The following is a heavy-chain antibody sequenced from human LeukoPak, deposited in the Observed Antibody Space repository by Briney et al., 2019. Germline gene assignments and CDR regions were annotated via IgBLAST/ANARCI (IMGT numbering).Heavy chain of an antibody. CDR3: ARLWAAHPYYYYYMDV. J-gene: IGHJ6*03. V-gene: IGHV5-51*01. D-gene: IGHD6-6*01. Sequence: GESLKISCKGSGYSFTSYWIGWVRQMPGKGLEWMGIIYPGDSDTRYSPSFQGQVTISADKSISTAYLQWSSLKASDTAMYYCARLWAAHPYYYYYMDVWGKGTTVTVSS. CDR2: IYPGDSDT. CDR1: GYSFTSYW.